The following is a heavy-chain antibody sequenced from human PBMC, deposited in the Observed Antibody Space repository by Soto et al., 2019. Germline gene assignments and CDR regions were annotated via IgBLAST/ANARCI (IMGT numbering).Heavy chain of an antibody. J-gene: IGHJ4*02. V-gene: IGHV3-23*01. Sequence: GGSLRLSCAASGFTFSSYAMSWVRQAPGKGLEWVSAISGSGGSTYYADSVKGRLTISRDNSKNTLYLQMNSLRAEDTAVYYCAKDPYCSSTSCYLYSGWGQGPLVTVSS. D-gene: IGHD2-2*01. CDR2: ISGSGGST. CDR3: AKDPYCSSTSCYLYSG. CDR1: GFTFSSYA.